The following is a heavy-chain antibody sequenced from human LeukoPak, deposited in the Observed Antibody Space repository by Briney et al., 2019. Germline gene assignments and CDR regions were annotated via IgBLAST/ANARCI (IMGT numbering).Heavy chain of an antibody. D-gene: IGHD3-22*01. CDR1: GFTFSSYA. J-gene: IGHJ4*02. CDR3: ARGVTMIVVVISLGY. CDR2: ISGSGGST. V-gene: IGHV3-23*01. Sequence: GGSLRLSCAASGFTFSSYAMSWVRQAPGKGLEWVSAISGSGGSTYYADSVKGRFTISRDNSKNTLYLQMNSLRAEDTAVYYCARGVTMIVVVISLGYWGQGTLVTVSS.